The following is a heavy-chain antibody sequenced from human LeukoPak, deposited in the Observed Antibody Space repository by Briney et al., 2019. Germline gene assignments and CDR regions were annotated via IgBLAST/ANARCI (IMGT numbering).Heavy chain of an antibody. D-gene: IGHD2-2*01. CDR2: INWNGGST. CDR3: ARGAYCSSTSCLFDY. CDR1: GLTFDDYG. V-gene: IGHV3-20*04. Sequence: GGSLRLSCAASGLTFDDYGMSWVRQAPGKGLEWVSGINWNGGSTGYADSVKGRFTISRDNAKNSLYLQMNSLRAEDTALYYCARGAYCSSTSCLFDYWGQGTLVTVSS. J-gene: IGHJ4*02.